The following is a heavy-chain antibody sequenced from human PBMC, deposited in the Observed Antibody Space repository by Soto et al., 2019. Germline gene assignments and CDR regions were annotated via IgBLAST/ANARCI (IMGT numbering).Heavy chain of an antibody. J-gene: IGHJ3*02. CDR1: GFIFSYYG. CDR3: TKDGDGYDFAFDS. CDR2: ITKTGRST. V-gene: IGHV3-23*01. D-gene: IGHD5-12*01. Sequence: GGSLRLSCTTSGFIFSYYGMNWVRQAPGKGLEWVSGITKTGRSTFLADSVKGRFTISRDKLKNIVYLQMNSLRLDDTALYYCTKDGDGYDFAFDSWGQGTMVTVSS.